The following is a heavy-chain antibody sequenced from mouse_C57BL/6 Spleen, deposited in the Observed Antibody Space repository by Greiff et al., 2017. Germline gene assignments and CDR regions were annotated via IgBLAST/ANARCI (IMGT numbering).Heavy chain of an antibody. CDR3: ARSGLGPPFDY. D-gene: IGHD4-1*01. Sequence: ASGYTFTSYWMHWVKQRPGQGLEWIGNINPSNGGTNYNEKFKSKATLTVDKSSSTAYMQLSSLTSEDSAVYYCARSGLGPPFDYWGQGTTLTVSS. CDR2: INPSNGGT. V-gene: IGHV1-53*01. CDR1: GYTFTSYW. J-gene: IGHJ2*01.